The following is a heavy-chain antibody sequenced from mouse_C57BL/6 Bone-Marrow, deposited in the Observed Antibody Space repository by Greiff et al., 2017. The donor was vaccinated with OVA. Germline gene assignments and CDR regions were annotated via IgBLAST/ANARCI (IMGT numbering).Heavy chain of an antibody. D-gene: IGHD6-5*01. CDR1: GYTFTSYW. Sequence: QVQLQQPGAELVRPGSSVKLSCKASGYTFTSYWMHWVKQRPIQGLEWIGNIDPSDSETHYNQKFKDKATLTADKSSSTAYMQLSSLTSEDSAVYYCARSAYVDYFDYWGQGTTLTVSS. CDR3: ARSAYVDYFDY. J-gene: IGHJ2*01. V-gene: IGHV1-52*01. CDR2: IDPSDSET.